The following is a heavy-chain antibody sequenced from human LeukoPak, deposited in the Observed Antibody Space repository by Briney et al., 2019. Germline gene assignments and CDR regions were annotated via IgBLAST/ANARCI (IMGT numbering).Heavy chain of an antibody. J-gene: IGHJ4*02. CDR1: GGTFSSYA. D-gene: IGHD2-2*01. V-gene: IGHV1-69*05. CDR3: ARERYCSSTSCYAFDY. CDR2: IIPIFGTA. Sequence: ASVKVSCKASGGTFSSYAISWVRQAPGQGLEWMGRIIPIFGTANYAHNFQGRVTITTAYTNRTAHMELSSLRSEDTDVYYCARERYCSSTSCYAFDYWGQGTLVTVSS.